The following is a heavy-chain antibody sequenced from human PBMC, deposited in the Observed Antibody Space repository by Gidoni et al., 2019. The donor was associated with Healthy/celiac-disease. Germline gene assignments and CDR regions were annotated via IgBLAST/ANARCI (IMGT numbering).Heavy chain of an antibody. J-gene: IGHJ4*02. Sequence: QLPLQESGPELVKPSETLSLTGTVAGGSISSSSYYWGWIRQPPGKGRAWHGSSYYSGSTSYNPSLKIRVTISVDTSKNQFSLKMSSVTAADTAVYYCARHRDGGYLDYVDYWGQGTLVTVSS. CDR1: GGSISSSSYY. CDR2: SYYSGST. D-gene: IGHD5-12*01. CDR3: ARHRDGGYLDYVDY. V-gene: IGHV4-39*01.